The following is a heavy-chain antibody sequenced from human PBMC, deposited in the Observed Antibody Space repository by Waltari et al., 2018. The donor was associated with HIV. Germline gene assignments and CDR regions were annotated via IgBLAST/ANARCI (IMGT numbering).Heavy chain of an antibody. CDR2: IKQDGSEK. V-gene: IGHV3-7*03. CDR3: AREDAGAAAGTGVPDY. D-gene: IGHD6-13*01. Sequence: EVQLVESGGGLVQPGGSLRLSCAASGFTFSSYWMSWVRQAPGKGLEWVANIKQDGSEKYYVDSVKGRFTISRDNAKNSLYLQMNSLRAEDTAVYYCAREDAGAAAGTGVPDYWGQGTLVTVSS. J-gene: IGHJ4*02. CDR1: GFTFSSYW.